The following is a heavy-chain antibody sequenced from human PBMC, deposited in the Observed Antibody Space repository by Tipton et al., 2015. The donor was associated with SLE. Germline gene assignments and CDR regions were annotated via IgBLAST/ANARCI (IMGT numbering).Heavy chain of an antibody. Sequence: TLSLTCTVSGDSISSRSYYWGWIRQPPGKGLEWIGSIYYSGSTYYNPSLKSRVTISVDTSKNQFSLKLSSVTAADTAVYYCARLWQHLFDYWGQGTLVTVSS. CDR1: GDSISSRSYY. CDR3: ARLWQHLFDY. D-gene: IGHD6-13*01. J-gene: IGHJ4*02. V-gene: IGHV4-39*01. CDR2: IYYSGST.